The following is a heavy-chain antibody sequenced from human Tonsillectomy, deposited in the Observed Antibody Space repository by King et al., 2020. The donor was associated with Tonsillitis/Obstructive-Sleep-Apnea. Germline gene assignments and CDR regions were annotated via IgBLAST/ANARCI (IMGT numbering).Heavy chain of an antibody. J-gene: IGHJ6*03. CDR2: IKQDGSEK. CDR1: GFTFSSYW. Sequence: VQLVESGGGLVQPGGSLRLSCAASGFTFSSYWMSWVRQAPGKGLEWVADIKQDGSEKYYVDSVKGRFTISRDNAKNSLYLQMNSLRAEDTAVYYRARDLFRAARLLYYMDVWGKGTTVTVSS. CDR3: ARDLFRAARLLYYMDV. V-gene: IGHV3-7*04. D-gene: IGHD6-6*01.